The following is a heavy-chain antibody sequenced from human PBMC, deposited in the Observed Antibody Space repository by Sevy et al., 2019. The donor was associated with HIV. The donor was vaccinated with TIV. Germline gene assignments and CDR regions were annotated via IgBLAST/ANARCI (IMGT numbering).Heavy chain of an antibody. V-gene: IGHV5-51*01. CDR1: GYSFTSYW. CDR2: IYPGDSDT. CDR3: ARSIVVVPAATKLLTHNWFDP. J-gene: IGHJ5*02. D-gene: IGHD2-2*01. Sequence: GESLKISCKGSGYSFTSYWIGCVRQMPGKGLEWMGIIYPGDSDTRYSPSFQGQVTISDDKSISTAYLQWSSLKASDTALYYCARSIVVVPAATKLLTHNWFDPWGQGTLVTVSS.